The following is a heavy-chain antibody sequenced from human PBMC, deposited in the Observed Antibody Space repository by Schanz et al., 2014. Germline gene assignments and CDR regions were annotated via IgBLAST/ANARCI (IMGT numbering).Heavy chain of an antibody. CDR1: GFTFSSHS. D-gene: IGHD3-10*02. J-gene: IGHJ4*02. CDR2: VHPGGST. V-gene: IGHV3-66*01. Sequence: EVQLAESGGGLVQPGGSLRLSCAASGFTFSSHSFNWVRQAPGKGLEWVSFVHPGGSTYYPDSVKGRFTISRDSSKNTLYLQMNSLRPEDTAIYYCAKNQYDDVDLSSFYFDFWGQGTLVAVSS. CDR3: AKNQYDDVDLSSFYFDF.